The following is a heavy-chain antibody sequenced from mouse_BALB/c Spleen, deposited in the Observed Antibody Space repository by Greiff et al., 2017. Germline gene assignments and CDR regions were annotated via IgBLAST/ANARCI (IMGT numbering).Heavy chain of an antibody. J-gene: IGHJ4*01. CDR2: ISYTGST. CDR3: ARSYGYVGEMGY. V-gene: IGHV3-8*02. CDR1: GDSITSGY. D-gene: IGHD1-2*01. Sequence: VQLKESGPSLVKPSQTLSFTCSVSGDSITSGYWNWIRKFPGHKLEYMGYISYTGSTYYNPSLKSRISITPDTSKNQYYLQLNSVTTEDTATYFCARSYGYVGEMGYWGQGTSVTVSS.